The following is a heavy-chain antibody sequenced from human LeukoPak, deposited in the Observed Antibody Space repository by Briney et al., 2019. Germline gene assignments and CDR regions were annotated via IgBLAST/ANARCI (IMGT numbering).Heavy chain of an antibody. CDR3: ARLNFWSNSYAAPFDS. V-gene: IGHV3-7*01. CDR1: GFTFTRHW. CDR2: IKEDGSER. Sequence: GGSLRLSCAASGFTFTRHWMSWVRQAPGKGLEWVANIKEDGSERYYADSVKGRFTISRDNAKNLLFLQMNSLRPDDTAVYYCARLNFWSNSYAAPFDSWGQGSLVTVSS. D-gene: IGHD3-16*01. J-gene: IGHJ4*02.